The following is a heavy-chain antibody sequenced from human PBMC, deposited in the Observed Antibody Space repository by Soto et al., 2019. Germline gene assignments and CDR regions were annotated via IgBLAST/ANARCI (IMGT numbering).Heavy chain of an antibody. CDR1: GDSITSVDYY. Sequence: TLSLTCAVSGDSITSVDYYWRWIRQPPGKALEWIGYIYHSGTTYYTAALKSRVTISLDRSKNRISLSLNSVTAADTAVYYCAATVFGEYSHYALDVWGQGTTVT. V-gene: IGHV4-30-2*01. CDR3: AATVFGEYSHYALDV. D-gene: IGHD3-3*01. CDR2: IYHSGTT. J-gene: IGHJ6*02.